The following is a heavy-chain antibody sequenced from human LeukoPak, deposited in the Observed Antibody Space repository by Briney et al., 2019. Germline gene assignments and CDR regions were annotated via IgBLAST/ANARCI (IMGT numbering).Heavy chain of an antibody. CDR1: GYSFTSYW. D-gene: IGHD4-17*01. CDR2: IYPDDSDT. Sequence: GESLKISCKGSGYSFTSYWIGWVRQMPGKGLEWVGIIYPDDSDTRYSPSFQDQGTISADKSISTASLQWSSLKASDTAIYYCARHYPGGDYFIDYWGQGTLVTVSS. CDR3: ARHYPGGDYFIDY. J-gene: IGHJ4*02. V-gene: IGHV5-51*01.